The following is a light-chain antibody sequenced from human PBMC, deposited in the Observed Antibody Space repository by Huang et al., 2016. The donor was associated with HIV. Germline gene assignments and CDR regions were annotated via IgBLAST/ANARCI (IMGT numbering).Light chain of an antibody. CDR3: QQYNNWPPIT. V-gene: IGKV3-15*01. J-gene: IGKJ5*01. Sequence: EIVMTQSPATLSASAGERVTLSCRASQSVSSGLAWYQQKPGQAPRLLIYGASTRANGIPARFSGSGSETEFTLTISSLRSEDFAVYYCQQYNNWPPITFGQGTRLEIK. CDR1: QSVSSG. CDR2: GAS.